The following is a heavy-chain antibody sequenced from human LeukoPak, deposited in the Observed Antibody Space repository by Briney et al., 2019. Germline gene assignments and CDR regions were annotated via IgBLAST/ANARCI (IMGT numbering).Heavy chain of an antibody. CDR2: ISGSGGST. Sequence: QSGGSLRLSCAASGFTFSSYAMSWVRQAPGKGLEWVSAISGSGGSTYYADSVKGRFTISRDNSKNTLYLQMNSLRAEDTAVYYCAKDMHLGCSGGTCYPWGYWGQGTLVTVSS. D-gene: IGHD2-15*01. CDR3: AKDMHLGCSGGTCYPWGY. V-gene: IGHV3-23*01. CDR1: GFTFSSYA. J-gene: IGHJ4*02.